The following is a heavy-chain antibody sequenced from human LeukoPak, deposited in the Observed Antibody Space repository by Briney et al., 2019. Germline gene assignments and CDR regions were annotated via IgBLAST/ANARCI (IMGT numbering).Heavy chain of an antibody. Sequence: ASVKVSCKASGGTFSSYAISWVRQAPGQGLEWMGGIIPIFGTANYAQKFQGRVTITTDESTSTAYMELSSLRSEDTAVYYCARDAMKGYCSGGSCDGFDYWGQGTLVTVSS. V-gene: IGHV1-69*05. J-gene: IGHJ4*02. D-gene: IGHD2-15*01. CDR3: ARDAMKGYCSGGSCDGFDY. CDR1: GGTFSSYA. CDR2: IIPIFGTA.